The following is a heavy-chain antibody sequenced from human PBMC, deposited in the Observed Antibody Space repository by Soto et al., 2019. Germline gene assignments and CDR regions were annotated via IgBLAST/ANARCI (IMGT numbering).Heavy chain of an antibody. J-gene: IGHJ4*02. V-gene: IGHV3-74*01. D-gene: IGHD3-22*01. Sequence: GGSLRLSCAASGFTYSSYWMHWVRQAPGKGLVWVSRINSDGSSTTYADSVKGRFTISRDNAKNTLYLQMNSLRAEDTAVYHCARGGYYDTSGYYSTSYYFDYWGQGTLVTVSS. CDR1: GFTYSSYW. CDR2: INSDGSST. CDR3: ARGGYYDTSGYYSTSYYFDY.